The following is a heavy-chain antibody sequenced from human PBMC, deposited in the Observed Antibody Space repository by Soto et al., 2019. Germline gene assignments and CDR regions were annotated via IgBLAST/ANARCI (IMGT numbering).Heavy chain of an antibody. Sequence: QVTLKESGPVLVKPTETLTLTCTASGFSLSNDRMGVSWIRQPPGKALEWLAHIFSNDEKSSSTSLKSRLTSTKDTCKSQVVLTITTRYPADTATHYCARIFSPYDDGGIDYWGQGTLVTVSS. CDR2: IFSNDEK. CDR3: ARIFSPYDDGGIDY. J-gene: IGHJ4*02. CDR1: GFSLSNDRMG. V-gene: IGHV2-26*01. D-gene: IGHD3-22*01.